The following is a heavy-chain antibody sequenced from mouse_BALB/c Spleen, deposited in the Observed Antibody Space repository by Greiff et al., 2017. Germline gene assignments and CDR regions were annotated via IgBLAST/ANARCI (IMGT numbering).Heavy chain of an antibody. CDR2: ISFYYGAT. V-gene: IGHV1S135*01. Sequence: EVQLQQSGPELVKTGASVKISCKASGYSFTGYYMHWVKQSHGKSLEWIGYISFYYGATSYNQKFKGKATLTVDKSSSTAYMQLKSLTSEDSAVYYCARGGFTTGAMDYWGQGTSVTVSS. J-gene: IGHJ4*01. CDR1: GYSFTGYY. CDR3: ARGGFTTGAMDY. D-gene: IGHD1-1*01.